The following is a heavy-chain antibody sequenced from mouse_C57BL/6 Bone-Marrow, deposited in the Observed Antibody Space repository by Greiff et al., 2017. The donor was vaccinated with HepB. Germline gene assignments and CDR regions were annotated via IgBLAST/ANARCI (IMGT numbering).Heavy chain of an antibody. J-gene: IGHJ1*03. CDR1: GFTFGSYT. CDR3: ARPYYSNYYWYFDV. Sequence: DVKLVESGGGLVKPGGSLKLSCAASGFTFGSYTMSWVRQTPEKRLEWVATISGGGGNTYYPDSVKGRFTISRDNAKNTLYLQMSSLRSEDTALYYCARPYYSNYYWYFDVWGTGTTVTVSS. V-gene: IGHV5-9*01. CDR2: ISGGGGNT. D-gene: IGHD2-5*01.